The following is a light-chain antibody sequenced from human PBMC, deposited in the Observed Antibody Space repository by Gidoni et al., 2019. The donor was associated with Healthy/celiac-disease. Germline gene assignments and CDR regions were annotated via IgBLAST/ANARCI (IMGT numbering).Light chain of an antibody. Sequence: EIVLTQSPGTLSLSQGERATLSCRASQSVSSSYLAWYQQKPGQAPRLLIYGASSRATGIPDRFSGSGSGTDFTLTISRLEPEDFAVYYCQQYGSPPPVYTFGQGTKLEIK. CDR3: QQYGSPPPVYT. V-gene: IGKV3-20*01. CDR1: QSVSSSY. CDR2: GAS. J-gene: IGKJ2*01.